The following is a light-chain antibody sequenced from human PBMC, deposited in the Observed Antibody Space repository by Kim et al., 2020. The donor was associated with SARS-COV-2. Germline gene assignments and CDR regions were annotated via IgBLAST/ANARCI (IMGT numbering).Light chain of an antibody. CDR2: YDD. V-gene: IGLV3-21*04. Sequence: KTARFTCGAASIGDKSVPWYQQKPRQPPLVVIYYDDNRPSGIPERFSGSNSGNTATLNISRVEAGDEADYYCQVWDRDTSGDHRWVFGGGTQLTVL. CDR1: SIGDKS. J-gene: IGLJ3*02. CDR3: QVWDRDTSGDHRWV.